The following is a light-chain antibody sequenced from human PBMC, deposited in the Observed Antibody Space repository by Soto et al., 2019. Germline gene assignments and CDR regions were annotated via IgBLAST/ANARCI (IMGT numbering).Light chain of an antibody. CDR3: QAWDRSADV. CDR1: KLGDKY. J-gene: IGLJ1*01. V-gene: IGLV3-1*01. Sequence: SYELTQPPSVSVSPGQTASITCSGDKLGDKYACWYQQKPGQSPVLVIYQDSKRPSGIPERFSGSNSGNTATLTISGTQAMDEDDYYCQAWDRSADVFGTGTKVTVL. CDR2: QDS.